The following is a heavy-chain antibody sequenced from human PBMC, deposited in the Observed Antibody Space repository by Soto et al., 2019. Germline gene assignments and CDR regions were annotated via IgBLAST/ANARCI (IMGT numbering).Heavy chain of an antibody. V-gene: IGHV3-15*01. D-gene: IGHD6-13*01. CDR3: TPTGYSSNWYGGYY. CDR1: GFTFSNAW. J-gene: IGHJ4*02. CDR2: IKSKTDGGTT. Sequence: EVQLVESGGGLVKPGGSLSLSCATSGFTFSNAWMSWVRQPPGKGLEWVGRIKSKTDGGTTDYAAPVKGRFTISSDDSKNTLYLQMNSLKTEDTAMYYCTPTGYSSNWYGGYYWGQGTLVTVSS.